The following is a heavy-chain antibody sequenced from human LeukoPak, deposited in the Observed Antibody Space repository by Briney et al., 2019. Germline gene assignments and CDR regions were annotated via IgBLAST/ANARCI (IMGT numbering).Heavy chain of an antibody. V-gene: IGHV4-59*08. D-gene: IGHD3-22*01. Sequence: PSETLSLTCTVSGGSISSYYWSWIRQPPGKGLEWIGYIYYGGSTNYNPSLKSRVTISVDTSKNQFSLKLSSVTAADTAVYYCARRDYYDSSGSDAFDIWGQGTVVTVSS. J-gene: IGHJ3*02. CDR3: ARRDYYDSSGSDAFDI. CDR1: GGSISSYY. CDR2: IYYGGST.